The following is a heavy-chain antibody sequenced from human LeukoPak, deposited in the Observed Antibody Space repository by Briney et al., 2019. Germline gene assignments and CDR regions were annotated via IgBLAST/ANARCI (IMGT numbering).Heavy chain of an antibody. D-gene: IGHD3-22*01. V-gene: IGHV1-2*02. CDR2: INPNSGGT. J-gene: IGHJ4*02. CDR3: ARELNYDSSGYYFDY. CDR1: GYTFTVYF. Sequence: ASVKVSCKASGYTFTVYFMRWGRQAPGQGLEWMGWINPNSGGTNYAQKFQGRVTMTRDTSISTAYMELSRLRSDDTAVYYCARELNYDSSGYYFDYWGQGTLVTVSS.